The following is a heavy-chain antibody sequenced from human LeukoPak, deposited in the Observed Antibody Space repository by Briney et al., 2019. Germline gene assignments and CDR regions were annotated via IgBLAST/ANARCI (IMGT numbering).Heavy chain of an antibody. D-gene: IGHD3-10*01. Sequence: GGSLRLSCAASGFTFSSYGMSWVRQAPGKGLEWVSAISGSGGSTYYADSVKGRFTTSRDNSKNTLYLQMNSLRAEDTAVYYCAKDKLLWFGESTPFDYWGQGTLVTVSS. CDR1: GFTFSSYG. J-gene: IGHJ4*02. CDR3: AKDKLLWFGESTPFDY. V-gene: IGHV3-23*01. CDR2: ISGSGGST.